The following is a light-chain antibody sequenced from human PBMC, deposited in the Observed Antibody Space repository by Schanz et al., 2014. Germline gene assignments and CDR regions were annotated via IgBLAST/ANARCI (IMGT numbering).Light chain of an antibody. CDR3: QHYNNWPPVWT. CDR1: QSVSSSY. J-gene: IGKJ1*01. V-gene: IGKV3-15*01. Sequence: EIVLTQSPGTLSLSPGERATLSCRASQSVSSSYLAWYQQKPGQAPRLLVYGASTRATGIPDRFGASGSGTDFTLTISSLQSEDFAVYYCQHYNNWPPVWTFGQGTKVEIK. CDR2: GAS.